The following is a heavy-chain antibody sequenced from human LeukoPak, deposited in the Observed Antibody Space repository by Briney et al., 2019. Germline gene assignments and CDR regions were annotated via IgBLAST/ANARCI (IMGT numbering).Heavy chain of an antibody. V-gene: IGHV5-51*01. CDR3: ARLLSTGWFNDAFEI. Sequence: GESLKISCEGSGYNFSIYWIGWVRQMPGKGLEWMAIIYPGDSDARYSPSFQGQVTITADQSINTAYLHWNSLKASDTAIYYCARLLSTGWFNDAFEIWGQGTRVSVSS. D-gene: IGHD6-19*01. J-gene: IGHJ3*02. CDR1: GYNFSIYW. CDR2: IYPGDSDA.